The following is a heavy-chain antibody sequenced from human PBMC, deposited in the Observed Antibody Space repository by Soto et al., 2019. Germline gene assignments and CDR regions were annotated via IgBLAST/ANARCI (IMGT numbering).Heavy chain of an antibody. CDR3: ARGAGGYCSGGSCRGAWFDP. CDR1: GGSISRGVYS. CDR2: IYHSGST. D-gene: IGHD2-15*01. V-gene: IGHV4-30-2*01. J-gene: IGHJ5*02. Sequence: SETRSLTWPVSGGSISRGVYSWIWIRQPPGKGLDWIGYIYHSGSTYYNPSLKSRVTISVDRSKNQFSLKLSSVTAADTAVYYCARGAGGYCSGGSCRGAWFDPWGQGTLVIVSS.